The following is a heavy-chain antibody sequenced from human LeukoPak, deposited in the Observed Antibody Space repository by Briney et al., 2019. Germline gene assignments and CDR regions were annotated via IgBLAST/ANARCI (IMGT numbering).Heavy chain of an antibody. J-gene: IGHJ4*02. CDR3: ARITETSLWCGELWGFFDY. V-gene: IGHV4-30-4*08. CDR2: IYYSGNP. CDR1: GGSLTSGDYY. D-gene: IGHD3-10*01. Sequence: PPETLSPTCTVSGGSLTSGDYYWSWIRQPPGRGLEWIGYIYYSGNPHYNPSPKSRVTISVDTTKNQFSLKLSSVTVADTAAYYCARITETSLWCGELWGFFDYWGQGTLVTVSS.